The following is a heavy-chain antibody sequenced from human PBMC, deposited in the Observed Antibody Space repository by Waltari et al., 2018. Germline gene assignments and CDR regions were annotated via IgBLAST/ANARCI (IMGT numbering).Heavy chain of an antibody. J-gene: IGHJ5*02. V-gene: IGHV4-61*02. CDR2: IEASGKT. CDR3: AKGAGPPWFDP. CDR1: GDSINSANYF. Sequence: QVQLQESGPGLVKPSQTVALTCTVSGDSINSANYFWSWIRQPAGKGLEWIGRIEASGKTNYSPSLRSRVTISVDTSKNQFSLQLRSVTAADTAVYYCAKGAGPPWFDPWGQGVLVTVSS.